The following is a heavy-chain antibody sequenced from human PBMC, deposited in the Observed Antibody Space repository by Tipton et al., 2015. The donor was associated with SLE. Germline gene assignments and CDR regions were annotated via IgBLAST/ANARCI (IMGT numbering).Heavy chain of an antibody. V-gene: IGHV4-4*07. CDR2: VYTSGST. CDR1: GGSISNYY. CDR3: ARGPHGFDI. J-gene: IGHJ3*02. Sequence: LRLSCTVSGGSISNYYWSWIRQPAGEGLEWIGRVYTSGSTNYNPSLKSRVTMSVDTSKKQFSLKLSSVTAEDTAVYYCARGPHGFDIWGQGTMVTVSS.